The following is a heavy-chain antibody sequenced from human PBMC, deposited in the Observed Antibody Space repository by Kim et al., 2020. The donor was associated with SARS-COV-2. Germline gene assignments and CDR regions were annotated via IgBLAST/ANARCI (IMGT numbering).Heavy chain of an antibody. J-gene: IGHJ6*02. CDR2: IWYDGSNK. Sequence: GGSLRLSCAASGFTFSSYGMHWVRQAPGKGLEWVAVIWYDGSNKYYADSVKGRFTISRDNSKNTLYLQMNSLRAEDTAVYYCAKDLVQDSGYDLGYYYGMDVCGQGTTGTVSS. CDR3: AKDLVQDSGYDLGYYYGMDV. CDR1: GFTFSSYG. V-gene: IGHV3-33*06. D-gene: IGHD5-12*01.